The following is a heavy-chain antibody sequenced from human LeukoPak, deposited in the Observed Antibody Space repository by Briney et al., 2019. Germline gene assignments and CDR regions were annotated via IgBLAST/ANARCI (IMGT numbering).Heavy chain of an antibody. Sequence: ASVKVSCKASGYTFTSYDINWVRQATGQGLEWMGWMNPNSGNTGYAQKFQGRVTMTRNTSLSTAYMELSSLRSEDTAVYYCARGRALWFGLRNFDYWGQGTLVTVSS. V-gene: IGHV1-8*01. CDR3: ARGRALWFGLRNFDY. J-gene: IGHJ4*02. CDR1: GYTFTSYD. D-gene: IGHD3-10*01. CDR2: MNPNSGNT.